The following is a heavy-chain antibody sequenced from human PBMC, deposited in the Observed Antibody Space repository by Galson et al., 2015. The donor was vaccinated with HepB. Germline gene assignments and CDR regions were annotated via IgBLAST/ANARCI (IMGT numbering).Heavy chain of an antibody. Sequence: SLRLSCAAFEFKLSDYWMAWVRQAPGKGLEWVANINRDGSVIHYADFVKGRFTVSRDNAENSLYFQMSSLRVEDTGTFFCTRDTTPKNRSNYYDAFDLWGQGTTVTVS. CDR2: INRDGSVI. CDR3: TRDTTPKNRSNYYDAFDL. V-gene: IGHV3-7*03. D-gene: IGHD3-22*01. CDR1: EFKLSDYW. J-gene: IGHJ3*01.